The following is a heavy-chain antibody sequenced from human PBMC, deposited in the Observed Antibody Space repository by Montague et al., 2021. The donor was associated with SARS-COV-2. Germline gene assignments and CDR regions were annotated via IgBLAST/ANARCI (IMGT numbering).Heavy chain of an antibody. CDR3: ASPTYYYDSSGSDAFDI. J-gene: IGHJ3*02. V-gene: IGHV4-34*01. Sequence: SETLSLTCAVYGGSFSGYYWSWIRQPPGKGLEWIGSIYCSGSTYYNPSLKSRVTIFVDTSKNQFSLKLSSVTAADTAVYYCASPTYYYDSSGSDAFDIWGQGTMVTVSS. CDR1: GGSFSGYY. D-gene: IGHD3-22*01. CDR2: IYCSGST.